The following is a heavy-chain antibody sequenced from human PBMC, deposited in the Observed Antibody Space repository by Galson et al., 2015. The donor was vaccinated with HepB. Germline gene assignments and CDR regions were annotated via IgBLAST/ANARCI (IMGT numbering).Heavy chain of an antibody. CDR2: IKEDGSGK. Sequence: SLRLSCAASGFTFSNYWMSWVGQAPGKGLEWGANIKEDGSGKNYVDSVKGRFTITRDNAENSLHLQMNSLRDDDTALYYCARGFSYHIYWGQGTRVTVSS. V-gene: IGHV3-7*01. CDR1: GFTFSNYW. D-gene: IGHD3-16*02. J-gene: IGHJ4*02. CDR3: ARGFSYHIY.